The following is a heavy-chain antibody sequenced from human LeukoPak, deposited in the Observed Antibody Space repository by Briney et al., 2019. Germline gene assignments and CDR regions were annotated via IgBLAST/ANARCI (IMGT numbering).Heavy chain of an antibody. CDR3: ANEAAATYYFDY. J-gene: IGHJ4*02. Sequence: GGSLRLSCAASGFTFSSYRMHWVRQAPGKGLVWVSRINSDGSSTSYADSVKGRFTISRDNAKNTLYLQMNSLRAEDTAVYYCANEAAATYYFDYWGQGTLVTVSS. CDR1: GFTFSSYR. V-gene: IGHV3-74*01. CDR2: INSDGSST. D-gene: IGHD6-13*01.